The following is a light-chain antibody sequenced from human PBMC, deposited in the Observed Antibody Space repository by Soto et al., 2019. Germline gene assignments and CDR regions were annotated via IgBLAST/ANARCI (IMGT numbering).Light chain of an antibody. CDR2: DAS. V-gene: IGKV1-33*01. Sequence: DIQMTQSPSSLAASVGDRVTITCQASHDISKYVIWYQQKPGRAPKLLIFDASVLEVGVPSRLRESGCETHFVSAISRLETEDIATFYRHQYYNLQITFGQGTRRDIK. CDR3: HQYYNLQIT. CDR1: HDISKY. J-gene: IGKJ5*01.